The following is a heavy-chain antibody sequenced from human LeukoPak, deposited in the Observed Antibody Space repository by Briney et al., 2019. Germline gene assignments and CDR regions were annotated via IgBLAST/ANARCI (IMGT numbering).Heavy chain of an antibody. CDR3: AKPRSYGPDYYFDY. CDR1: GFTFSSYS. D-gene: IGHD5-18*01. J-gene: IGHJ4*02. Sequence: GGSLRLSCAASGFTFSSYSMNWVRQAPGKGLEWVSYISSSSSTIYYADSVKGRFTISRDNAKNSLYLQMNSLRAEDTAVYYCAKPRSYGPDYYFDYWGQGTLVTVSS. V-gene: IGHV3-48*01. CDR2: ISSSSSTI.